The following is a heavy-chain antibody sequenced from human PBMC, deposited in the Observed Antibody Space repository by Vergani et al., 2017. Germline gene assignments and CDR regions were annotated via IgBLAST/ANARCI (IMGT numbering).Heavy chain of an antibody. V-gene: IGHV5-51*01. CDR2: IHPADSDT. J-gene: IGHJ4*02. D-gene: IGHD3-22*01. Sequence: EVQLVQSGAEVKKPGESLKISCQISGYSFTNYWIGWVRQMPGKGLEWMGIIHPADSDTRYSPSFQGQVTISVDKSISTAYLQRSSLRASHSAMYYCARLYGRDSSGSKYFDYRGQGTLVTVSS. CDR3: ARLYGRDSSGSKYFDY. CDR1: GYSFTNYW.